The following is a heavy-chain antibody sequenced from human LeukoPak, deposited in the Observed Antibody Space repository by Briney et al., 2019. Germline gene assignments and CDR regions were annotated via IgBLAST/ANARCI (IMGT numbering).Heavy chain of an antibody. D-gene: IGHD3-10*01. CDR3: ASRNLYASGSYYIGY. CDR2: IYYSGST. Sequence: SETLSLTCTVSGGSISNYYWSWIRQPPGKGLEWIGYIYYSGSTNYNPSLKSRVTISVDTSKNQFSLKLSSVTAADTAVYYCASRNLYASGSYYIGYWGQGTLVTVSS. V-gene: IGHV4-59*12. CDR1: GGSISNYY. J-gene: IGHJ4*02.